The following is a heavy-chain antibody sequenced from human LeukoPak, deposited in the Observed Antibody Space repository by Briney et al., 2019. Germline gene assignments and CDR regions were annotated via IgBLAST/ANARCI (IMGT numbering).Heavy chain of an antibody. J-gene: IGHJ5*02. CDR2: INHSGST. CDR3: ASGRTYYDILTGQGRRGYWFDP. V-gene: IGHV4-34*01. D-gene: IGHD3-9*01. CDR1: GASFSGYY. Sequence: SETLSLTCAVYGASFSGYYWSWIRQPPGKGLEWIGEINHSGSTNYNPSLKSRVTISVDTSKNQLSLKLSSVTAADTAVYYCASGRTYYDILTGQGRRGYWFDPWGQGTLVTVSS.